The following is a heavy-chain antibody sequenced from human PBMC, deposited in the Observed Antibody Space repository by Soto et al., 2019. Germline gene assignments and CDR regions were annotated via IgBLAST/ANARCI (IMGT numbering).Heavy chain of an antibody. J-gene: IGHJ6*02. CDR2: ISYDGSNK. CDR1: GFTFSSYA. D-gene: IGHD3-9*01. CDR3: ARDPGVLRYFDWLPRSTYYYYGMDV. Sequence: GGSLRLSCAASGFTFSSYAMHWVRQAPGKGLEWVAVISYDGSNKYYADSVKGRFTNSRDNSKNTLYLQMNSLRAEDTAVYYCARDPGVLRYFDWLPRSTYYYYGMDVWGQGTTVTVSS. V-gene: IGHV3-30-3*01.